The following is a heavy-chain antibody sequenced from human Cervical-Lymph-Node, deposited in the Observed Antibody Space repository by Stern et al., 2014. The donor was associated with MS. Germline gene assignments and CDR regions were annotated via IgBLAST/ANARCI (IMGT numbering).Heavy chain of an antibody. CDR1: GYNFINYW. D-gene: IGHD2-21*01. CDR3: ARWSVACDH. CDR2: IYPGDSDI. J-gene: IGHJ4*02. V-gene: IGHV5-51*03. Sequence: VKLMQSGTEVKEPGESLKISCKTSGYNFINYWIAWVRQVPGKGLEWIGIIYPGDSDIRYSPSFQGHVTMSVDKSKTTAYLQWKSLKASDSAVYYCARWSVACDHWGQGALITVSS.